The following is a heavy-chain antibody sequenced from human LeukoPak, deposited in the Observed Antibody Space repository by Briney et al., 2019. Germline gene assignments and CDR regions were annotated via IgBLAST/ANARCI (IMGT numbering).Heavy chain of an antibody. V-gene: IGHV1-24*01. CDR2: FDPEDGET. Sequence: GASVKVSCKVSGYTLTELSMHWVRQAPGKGLEWMGGFDPEDGETIYAQKFQGRVTMTEDTSTDTAYMELSSLRSEDTAVYYCATCRHYDSSGVTKNDYYYYYMDVWGKGTTVTVSS. J-gene: IGHJ6*03. CDR3: ATCRHYDSSGVTKNDYYYYYMDV. CDR1: GYTLTELS. D-gene: IGHD3-22*01.